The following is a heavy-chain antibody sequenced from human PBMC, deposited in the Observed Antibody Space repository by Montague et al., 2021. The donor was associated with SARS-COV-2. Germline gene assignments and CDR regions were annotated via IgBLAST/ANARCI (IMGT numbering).Heavy chain of an antibody. V-gene: IGHV3-74*01. J-gene: IGHJ5*02. D-gene: IGHD3-9*01. CDR1: GFTFSSHW. CDR2: INTDGTIT. Sequence: SLRLSCAASGFTFSSHWMHWVRQLPGKGLLWVSRINTDGTITNYADSVKGRFTISRDNAKNSMYLQMSSLRVEDTAVYYCATDRTVAPGYGFDPWGQGTLVTVSS. CDR3: ATDRTVAPGYGFDP.